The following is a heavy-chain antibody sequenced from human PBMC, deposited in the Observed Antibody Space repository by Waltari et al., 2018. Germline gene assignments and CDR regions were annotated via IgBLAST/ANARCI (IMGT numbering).Heavy chain of an antibody. CDR1: GYTFTTCW. J-gene: IGHJ4*01. CDR2: IHPGNSDK. Sequence: EVLLEQSGTVVKKPGESLTISCRGSGYTFTTCWIGWVRQVPGGGLEWMGIIHPGNSDKRYTASVQGQVTISADTSTNTAYLQWSSLKASDTARYYCATTNGDYWGQGTLVLVSS. V-gene: IGHV5-51*01. CDR3: ATTNGDY. D-gene: IGHD1-1*01.